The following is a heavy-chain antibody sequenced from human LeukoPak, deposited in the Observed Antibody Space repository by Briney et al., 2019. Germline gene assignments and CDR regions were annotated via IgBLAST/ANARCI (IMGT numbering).Heavy chain of an antibody. CDR2: IKGDESEK. J-gene: IGHJ4*02. Sequence: HPGGSLRLSCAASGFTFNSYWMNWVRQAPGKGLEWVANIKGDESEKYYEDSVKGRFTISRDNAKNSLYLQMNSLRAEDTAVYYCAREEDDYGDYFDYWGQGTLVTVSS. CDR3: AREEDDYGDYFDY. CDR1: GFTFNSYW. V-gene: IGHV3-7*01. D-gene: IGHD4-17*01.